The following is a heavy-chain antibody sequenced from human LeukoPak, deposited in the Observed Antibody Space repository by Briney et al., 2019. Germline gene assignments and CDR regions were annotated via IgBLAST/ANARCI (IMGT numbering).Heavy chain of an antibody. CDR2: ISSSSSTI. D-gene: IGHD1-26*01. CDR3: ARTHATLKSASYPEEDYYFDY. CDR1: GFTFSSYS. V-gene: IGHV3-48*02. Sequence: GGSLRLSCAASGFTFSSYSMNWVRQAPGKGLEWVSYISSSSSTIYYADSVKGRFTISRDNAKNSLYLQMNSLRDEDTAVYYCARTHATLKSASYPEEDYYFDYWGQGTLVTVSS. J-gene: IGHJ4*02.